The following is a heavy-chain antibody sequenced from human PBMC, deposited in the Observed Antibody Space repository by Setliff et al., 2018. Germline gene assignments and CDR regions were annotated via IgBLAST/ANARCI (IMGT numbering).Heavy chain of an antibody. D-gene: IGHD3-10*01. V-gene: IGHV1-8*02. CDR1: GGSFSSYA. J-gene: IGHJ4*02. CDR3: ARRFSSGNYNNLGY. Sequence: ASVKVSCKASGGSFSSYAIIWVRQAPGQGLEWMGWMNPNSGNTGFAQNFQGRVTMTRNTSISTAYMELSALRSDDTAVYYCARRFSSGNYNNLGYWGQGALVTVSS. CDR2: MNPNSGNT.